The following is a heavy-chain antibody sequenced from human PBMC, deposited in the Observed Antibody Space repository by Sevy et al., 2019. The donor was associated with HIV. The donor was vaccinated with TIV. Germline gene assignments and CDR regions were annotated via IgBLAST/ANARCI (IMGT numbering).Heavy chain of an antibody. CDR3: ATTEDYYESSGCPFDY. D-gene: IGHD3-22*01. Sequence: ASVKVSCKVSGYSLTGLSMHWVRQAPGKGLEWMGSFDPEDGERIYAQKLEGRVTMTEDTSADTAYMELNSLRFEDTAGYYCATTEDYYESSGCPFDYWGQGTLVTVSS. CDR1: GYSLTGLS. J-gene: IGHJ4*02. CDR2: FDPEDGER. V-gene: IGHV1-24*01.